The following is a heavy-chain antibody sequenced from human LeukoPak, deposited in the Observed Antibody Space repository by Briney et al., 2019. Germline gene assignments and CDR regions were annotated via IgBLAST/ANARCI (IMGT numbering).Heavy chain of an antibody. CDR2: INGDGSST. CDR3: TRDPRNKGFDP. V-gene: IGHV3-74*01. D-gene: IGHD1/OR15-1a*01. CDR1: GFTVSSNY. J-gene: IGHJ5*02. Sequence: PGGSLRLSCAASGFTVSSNYMSWVRQAPGKGLVWVSCINGDGSSTNYADSVKGRFTISRDNAKNTLYLEMNSLRAEDTAVYYCTRDPRNKGFDPWGQGTLVTVSS.